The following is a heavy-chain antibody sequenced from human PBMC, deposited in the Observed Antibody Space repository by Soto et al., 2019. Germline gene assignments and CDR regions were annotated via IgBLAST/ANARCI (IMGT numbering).Heavy chain of an antibody. CDR2: MNSDVSST. D-gene: IGHD1-26*01. J-gene: IGHJ4*02. Sequence: SGGSLRLSCAASGFTFSSYWMHWVRQASGKGLVWVSRMNSDVSSTTYADSVKGRFTISRDNARNTLYLQMNSLRAEDTAVYYCARVSGYFSPYDYWGQGTLVTVSS. V-gene: IGHV3-74*01. CDR1: GFTFSSYW. CDR3: ARVSGYFSPYDY.